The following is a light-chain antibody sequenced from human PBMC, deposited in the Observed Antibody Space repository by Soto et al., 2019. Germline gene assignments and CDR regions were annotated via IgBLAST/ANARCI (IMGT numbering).Light chain of an antibody. CDR3: QHYGSSRT. CDR2: GAS. V-gene: IGKV3-20*01. Sequence: EIVLTQPPGTLSLSPGERATLSCRASQSVSSSLAWYQQKPGQAPRLLIYGASSRATGIPDRFSGSGSGPDFTLTISRLEPEDFAVYFCQHYGSSRTFGQGTKVDIK. CDR1: QSVSSS. J-gene: IGKJ1*01.